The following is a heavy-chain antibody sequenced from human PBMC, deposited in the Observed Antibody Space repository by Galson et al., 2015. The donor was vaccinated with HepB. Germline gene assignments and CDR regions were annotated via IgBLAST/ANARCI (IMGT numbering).Heavy chain of an antibody. Sequence: PLRLPCAASEFAFGSFGMNWVRQAPGTGLEGVSSITSSSSLIYYADSVKCRFTISRDNAKNSLFLQMNSLRAEDTAVYYCATTFGLVSHTYTMDVWGHVTTVTVSS. D-gene: IGHD3/OR15-3a*01. CDR1: EFAFGSFG. J-gene: IGHJ6*02. CDR2: ITSSSSLI. CDR3: ATTFGLVSHTYTMDV. V-gene: IGHV3-21*01.